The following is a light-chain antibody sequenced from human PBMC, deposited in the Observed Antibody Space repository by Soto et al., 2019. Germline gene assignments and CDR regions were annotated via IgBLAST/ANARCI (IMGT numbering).Light chain of an antibody. CDR2: LVS. Sequence: QSALTQPASVSGSPGQSITISCTGTTSDIGDYNYVSWYQHLPDKVPKLIISLVSNRPSGVSNRFSGSKSGNTASLTISGLQAEDEGDYYCTSWGIFGPGTRPPS. CDR3: TSWGI. CDR1: TSDIGDYNY. V-gene: IGLV2-14*01. J-gene: IGLJ1*01.